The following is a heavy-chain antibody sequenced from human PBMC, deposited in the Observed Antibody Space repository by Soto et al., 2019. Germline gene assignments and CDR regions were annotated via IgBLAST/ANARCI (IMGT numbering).Heavy chain of an antibody. CDR1: GGSFSGYY. J-gene: IGHJ4*02. V-gene: IGHV4-34*01. D-gene: IGHD4-17*01. Sequence: SETLSLTCAVYGGSFSGYYWSWIRQPPGKGLEWIGEINHSGSTNYNPSLKSRVTISVDTSKNQFSLKLSSVTAADTAVYYCARGRGDYPFDYWGQGTLVTVSS. CDR2: INHSGST. CDR3: ARGRGDYPFDY.